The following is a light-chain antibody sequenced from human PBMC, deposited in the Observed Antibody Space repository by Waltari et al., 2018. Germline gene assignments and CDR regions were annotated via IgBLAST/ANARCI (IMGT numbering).Light chain of an antibody. J-gene: IGKJ4*02. CDR2: DVS. V-gene: IGKV3-11*01. Sequence: EIVLTQSPATLSLSPGERATLSCRASQRIDSQLAWYQQKPGQAPSLLIHDVSNRATGVPARCSGSGSGTDFTLSISSLEPEDSAFYYCQQRYDWPITFGGGTKVEIK. CDR3: QQRYDWPIT. CDR1: QRIDSQ.